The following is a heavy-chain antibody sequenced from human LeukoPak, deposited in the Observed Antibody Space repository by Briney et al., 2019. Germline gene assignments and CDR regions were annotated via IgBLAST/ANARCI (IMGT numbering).Heavy chain of an antibody. CDR2: ISSSSSYI. D-gene: IGHD5-12*01. CDR3: ARAGYSGYDNDFDN. V-gene: IGHV3-21*01. CDR1: GFTFSSYS. Sequence: GGSLRLSCAASGFTFSSYSMNWVRQAPGKGLEWVSSISSSSSYIYYADSVKGRFTISRDNAKNSLYLQMNSLRAEDTAVYYCARAGYSGYDNDFDNWGQGTLVTVSS. J-gene: IGHJ4*02.